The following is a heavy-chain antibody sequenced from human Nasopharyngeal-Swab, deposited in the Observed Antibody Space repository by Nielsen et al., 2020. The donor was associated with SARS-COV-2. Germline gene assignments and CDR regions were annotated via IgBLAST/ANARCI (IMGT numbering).Heavy chain of an antibody. CDR3: ARGRAAAVDY. J-gene: IGHJ4*02. Sequence: WIRQPPGKGLEWIGYTYYSGSTNYNPSLKSRVTISVDTSKNQFSLKLSSVTAADTAVYYCARGRAAAVDYWGQGTLVTVSS. D-gene: IGHD6-13*01. V-gene: IGHV4-59*01. CDR2: TYYSGST.